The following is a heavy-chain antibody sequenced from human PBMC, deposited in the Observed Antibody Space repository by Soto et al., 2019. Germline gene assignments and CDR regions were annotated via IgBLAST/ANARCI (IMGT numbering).Heavy chain of an antibody. V-gene: IGHV4-59*01. Sequence: PSETLSLTCIVSGGSINNFYWSWIRQPPGKGLEWIGYVYSGGSTKYNPSLKSQVTISVDTYKNQFSLKLTSVTAADTAVYYCARGGRRVAVAGTFDSWGQGTLVTVS. CDR2: VYSGGST. D-gene: IGHD6-19*01. J-gene: IGHJ4*02. CDR1: GGSINNFY. CDR3: ARGGRRVAVAGTFDS.